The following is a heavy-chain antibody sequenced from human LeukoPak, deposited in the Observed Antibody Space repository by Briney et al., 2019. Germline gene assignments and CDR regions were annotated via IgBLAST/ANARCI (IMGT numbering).Heavy chain of an antibody. Sequence: ASVKVSCKASGYTFTGYYMHWVRQAHGQGLEWMGWINPNSGGTNYAQKFQGRVTMTRDTSISTAYMELSRLRSDDTAVYYCARDRPFPSLGEASNWFDPWGQGTLVTVSS. CDR2: INPNSGGT. J-gene: IGHJ5*02. CDR3: ARDRPFPSLGEASNWFDP. CDR1: GYTFTGYY. D-gene: IGHD2/OR15-2a*01. V-gene: IGHV1-2*02.